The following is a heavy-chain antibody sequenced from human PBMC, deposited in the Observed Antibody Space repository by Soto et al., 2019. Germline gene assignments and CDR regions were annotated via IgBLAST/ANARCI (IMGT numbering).Heavy chain of an antibody. D-gene: IGHD3-10*01. J-gene: IGHJ4*02. CDR1: GFTFSSFA. V-gene: IGHV3-30*18. CDR2: ISFDGRDI. CDR3: AKESLDYFDSGRFYAPAFDH. Sequence: QVQLVESGGGVVHPGTSLRLSCVTSGFTFSSFAMDWVRQAPGKGLEWVAAISFDGRDISYRESVKGRFTISRDKFKNTVYRQMNSLRAEDTAVYYCAKESLDYFDSGRFYAPAFDHWGQGTLVTVSS.